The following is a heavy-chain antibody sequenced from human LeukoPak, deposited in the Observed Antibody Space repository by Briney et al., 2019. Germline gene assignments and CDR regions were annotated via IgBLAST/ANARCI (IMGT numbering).Heavy chain of an antibody. V-gene: IGHV1-69*04. Sequence: SVKVSCKASGGTFSSYTISWVRQAPGQGLEWRGRIIPILGIANYAQKFQGRVTVTADKSTSTVYMELSSLRSEDTAVYYCAREKGIAVEPSFDYWGQGTLVTVSS. CDR2: IIPILGIA. J-gene: IGHJ4*02. CDR3: AREKGIAVEPSFDY. CDR1: GGTFSSYT. D-gene: IGHD6-19*01.